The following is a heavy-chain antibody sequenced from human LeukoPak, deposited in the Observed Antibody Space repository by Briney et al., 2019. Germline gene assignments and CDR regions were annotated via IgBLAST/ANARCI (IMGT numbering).Heavy chain of an antibody. D-gene: IGHD3-22*01. Sequence: GSSVKVSCKASGGTFSSYAISWVRQAPGQGLEWMGGIIPIFGTANYAQKFQGRVTITTDESTSTAYMELSSLRSEDTAVYYCARDYPMYDYYDSSGYYIVGWFDPWGQGTLVTVSS. CDR2: IIPIFGTA. CDR3: ARDYPMYDYYDSSGYYIVGWFDP. V-gene: IGHV1-69*05. J-gene: IGHJ5*02. CDR1: GGTFSSYA.